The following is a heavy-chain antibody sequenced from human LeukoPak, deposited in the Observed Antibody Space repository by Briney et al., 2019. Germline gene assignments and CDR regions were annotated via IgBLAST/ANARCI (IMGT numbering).Heavy chain of an antibody. J-gene: IGHJ4*02. CDR3: AKGVEMATIDGFFAY. CDR2: ISGSGGST. V-gene: IGHV3-23*01. Sequence: GGSLRLSCAASGFTFSSYAMSGVRQAPGKGREGVSAISGSGGSTYYADSVKGRFTISRDNSKNTLYVQMKSLRDEDTAVYYCAKGVEMATIDGFFAYWGQGTLVTVSS. D-gene: IGHD5-24*01. CDR1: GFTFSSYA.